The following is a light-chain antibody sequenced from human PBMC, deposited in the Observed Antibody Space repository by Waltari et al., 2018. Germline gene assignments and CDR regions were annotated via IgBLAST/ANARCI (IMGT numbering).Light chain of an antibody. CDR1: QTINNNF. CDR2: SGS. V-gene: IGKV3-20*01. Sequence: LTQSADSLSVSPRQKATRSCRASQTINNNFLVWYQQKPGQAPRLLIRSGSSRATGFPDRFSGSGSGTDFTLTISRLEPEDVAVYYCQQYDGSILTFGGGTKVEI. CDR3: QQYDGSILT. J-gene: IGKJ4*01.